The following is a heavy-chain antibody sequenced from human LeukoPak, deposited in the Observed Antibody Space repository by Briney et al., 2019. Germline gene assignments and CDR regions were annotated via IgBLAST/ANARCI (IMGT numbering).Heavy chain of an antibody. CDR1: GYSFSNDW. J-gene: IGHJ1*01. CDR3: ARVSGGYFQE. V-gene: IGHV5-51*01. D-gene: IGHD3-10*01. Sequence: GASLKTPCKGLGYSFSNDWIGWGRQMPGKGLEWMGIIYPGDSDTRYSPSFQGQVTISADKSISTAYLQWSGLKASDTAIYCCARVSGGYFQEWGQGTLVTVSS. CDR2: IYPGDSDT.